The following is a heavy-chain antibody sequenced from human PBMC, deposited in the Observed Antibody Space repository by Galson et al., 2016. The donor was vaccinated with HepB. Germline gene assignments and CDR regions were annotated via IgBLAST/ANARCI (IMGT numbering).Heavy chain of an antibody. D-gene: IGHD3-3*01. V-gene: IGHV3-64D*06. J-gene: IGHJ3*02. Sequence: SLRLSCAASGFTFSSYAMHWVRQAPGKGLEYVSAISSDEISTYYADSVKGRFTMSRDNSKNTLYLQMSSLRAEDTAVYYCVKARGCLEWLLSDAFDIWGQGTVVTVSS. CDR2: ISSDEIST. CDR3: VKARGCLEWLLSDAFDI. CDR1: GFTFSSYA.